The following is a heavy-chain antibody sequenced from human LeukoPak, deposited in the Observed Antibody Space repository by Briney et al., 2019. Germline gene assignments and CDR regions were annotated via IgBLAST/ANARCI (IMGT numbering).Heavy chain of an antibody. CDR2: IKQDGSEK. CDR3: ARDRSSDYGGKWPRDYYYYGMDV. V-gene: IGHV3-7*01. J-gene: IGHJ6*02. D-gene: IGHD4-23*01. Sequence: PGGSLRLSCAASGSTFSSYWMSWVRQAPGKGLEWVANIKQDGSEKYYVDSVKGRFTISRDNAKNSLYLQMNSLRAEDTAVYYCARDRSSDYGGKWPRDYYYYGMDVWGQGTTVTVSS. CDR1: GSTFSSYW.